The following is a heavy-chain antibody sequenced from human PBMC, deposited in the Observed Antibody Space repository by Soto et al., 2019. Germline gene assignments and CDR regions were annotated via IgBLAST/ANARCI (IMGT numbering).Heavy chain of an antibody. CDR1: AGSISTGSYY. D-gene: IGHD1-26*01. Sequence: PSVTLSLTCAVSAGSISTGSYYRSSFRQRPGKGMEWIGEIYHSGSTNYNPSLKSRVTISVDKSKNQFSLKLSSVTAADTAVYYCARERGSYYFDYWGQGTLVTVSS. CDR3: ARERGSYYFDY. CDR2: IYHSGST. V-gene: IGHV4-30-2*01. J-gene: IGHJ4*02.